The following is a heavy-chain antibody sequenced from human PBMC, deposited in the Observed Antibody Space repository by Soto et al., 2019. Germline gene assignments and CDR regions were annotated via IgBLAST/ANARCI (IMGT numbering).Heavy chain of an antibody. Sequence: QLQLQESGSGLVKPSQTLSLTCAVSGGSISSGGYSWRWIRQPPGKGLEWIGYIYHSGRTYYNPSLMSGVTISVDMSKNQFALKLSSVTAADTAVYYCARVSRDKSGYDFRYYSYGMDVWGQGTTVTVSS. D-gene: IGHD5-12*01. V-gene: IGHV4-30-2*01. J-gene: IGHJ6*02. CDR1: GGSISSGGYS. CDR3: ARVSRDKSGYDFRYYSYGMDV. CDR2: IYHSGRT.